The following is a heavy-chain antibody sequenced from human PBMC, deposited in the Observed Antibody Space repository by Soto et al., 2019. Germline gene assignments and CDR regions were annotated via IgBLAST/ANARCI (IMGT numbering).Heavy chain of an antibody. CDR1: GFTFSTYW. CDR3: ARGDYHDSSGPFSDAFDI. CDR2: IKQDGSEK. Sequence: EVQLVESGGGLVQPGGSLRLSCAASGFTFSTYWMSWVRQTPGKGLEWVANIKQDGSEKWYVDSVKGRFTISRDNAKKSLYVQMNSLRVEDTAVYYCARGDYHDSSGPFSDAFDIWGQGTMVTVSS. J-gene: IGHJ3*02. V-gene: IGHV3-7*04. D-gene: IGHD3-22*01.